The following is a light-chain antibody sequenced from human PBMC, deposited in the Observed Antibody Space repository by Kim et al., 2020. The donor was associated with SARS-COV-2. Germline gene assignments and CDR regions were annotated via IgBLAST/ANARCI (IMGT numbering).Light chain of an antibody. CDR1: QSVSSY. CDR3: QQRRNWPLT. V-gene: IGKV3-11*01. CDR2: EGS. J-gene: IGKJ4*01. Sequence: LSPVERATLSCRASQSVSSYLACYQQRPGQAPRLLIYEGSNRATGIPARISGSGSGTDFTLIISSLEPEDVAVYYCQQRRNWPLTFGGGTKVDIK.